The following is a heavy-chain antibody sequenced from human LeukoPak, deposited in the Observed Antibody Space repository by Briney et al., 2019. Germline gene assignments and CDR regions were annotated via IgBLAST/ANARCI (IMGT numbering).Heavy chain of an antibody. J-gene: IGHJ4*02. V-gene: IGHV3-23*01. CDR3: AKVLGMYGSSGYAWYFDY. CDR2: ISGSGYST. D-gene: IGHD6-25*01. Sequence: GGSLRLSCTASGFTFSSYAMNWVRQAPGKGLEWVSIISGSGYSTYYADSVKGRFTISRDNSKNTLYLQMNSLRAEDTAVYYCAKVLGMYGSSGYAWYFDYWGQGTLVTVSS. CDR1: GFTFSSYA.